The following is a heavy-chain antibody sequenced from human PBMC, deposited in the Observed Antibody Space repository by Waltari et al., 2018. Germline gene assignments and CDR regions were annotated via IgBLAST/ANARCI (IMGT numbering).Heavy chain of an antibody. Sequence: EVQLVESGGGLVKPGGSLRLSCAASGFTFSRYSMNWVRQAPGKGLEWVSSSSSSSSYIYYADSVKGRFTISRDNAKNSLYLQMNSLRAEDTAVYYCATDYYDNGYFQHWGQGTLVTVSS. J-gene: IGHJ1*01. CDR2: SSSSSSYI. D-gene: IGHD3-22*01. CDR1: GFTFSRYS. V-gene: IGHV3-21*01. CDR3: ATDYYDNGYFQH.